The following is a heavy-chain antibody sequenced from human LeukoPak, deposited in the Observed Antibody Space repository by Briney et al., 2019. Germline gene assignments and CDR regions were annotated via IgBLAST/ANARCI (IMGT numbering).Heavy chain of an antibody. D-gene: IGHD3-22*01. Sequence: PGGSLRLSCATSGFTFSDHYMDWVRQAPGKGLEWVAVISYDGSNKYYTDSVKGRFTISRDNSKNTLYLQMNSLRAEDTAVYYCAKDRTAGYDGLVDYWGQGTLVTVSS. CDR3: AKDRTAGYDGLVDY. CDR1: GFTFSDHY. J-gene: IGHJ4*02. V-gene: IGHV3-30*18. CDR2: ISYDGSNK.